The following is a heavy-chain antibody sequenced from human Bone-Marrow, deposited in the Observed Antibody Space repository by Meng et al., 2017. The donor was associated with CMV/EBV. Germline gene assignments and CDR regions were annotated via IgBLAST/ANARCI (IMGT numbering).Heavy chain of an antibody. V-gene: IGHV1-69*05. CDR3: ARERFSSSVGFDY. J-gene: IGHJ4*02. D-gene: IGHD6-6*01. CDR1: GGTFSSYA. Sequence: SVKVSCKASGGTFSSYAISWVRQAPGQGLEWMGGIIPIFGTANYAQKFQGRVTMTRDTATSTVYMELSSLRSEDTAVYYCARERFSSSVGFDYWGQGKLVTVYS. CDR2: IIPIFGTA.